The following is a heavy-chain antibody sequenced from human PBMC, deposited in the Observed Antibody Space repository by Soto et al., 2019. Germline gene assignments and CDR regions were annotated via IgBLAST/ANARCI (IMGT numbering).Heavy chain of an antibody. D-gene: IGHD6-13*01. Sequence: QVQLVQSGAEVKKPGSSVKVSCKASGGTFSSYAISWVRQAPGQGLEWMGGIIPIFGTANYAQKFQGRVTITADESTSTAYMERSSLRSEDTAVYYCARARAAASKLIAAAGFDYWGQGTLVTVSS. V-gene: IGHV1-69*01. CDR1: GGTFSSYA. CDR3: ARARAAASKLIAAAGFDY. J-gene: IGHJ4*02. CDR2: IIPIFGTA.